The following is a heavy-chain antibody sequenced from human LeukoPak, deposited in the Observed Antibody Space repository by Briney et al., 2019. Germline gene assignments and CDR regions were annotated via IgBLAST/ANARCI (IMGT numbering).Heavy chain of an antibody. CDR1: GYTFTAYY. Sequence: GASVKVSCKASGYTFTAYYMHWVRQAPGQGLEWMGWINPNSGGTNFAQKFQGRVTMTRDTSISTAYMELSRLRSDDTAVYYCARDLAYGSGPFDYWGQGTLVTVSS. D-gene: IGHD2-15*01. V-gene: IGHV1-2*02. J-gene: IGHJ4*02. CDR2: INPNSGGT. CDR3: ARDLAYGSGPFDY.